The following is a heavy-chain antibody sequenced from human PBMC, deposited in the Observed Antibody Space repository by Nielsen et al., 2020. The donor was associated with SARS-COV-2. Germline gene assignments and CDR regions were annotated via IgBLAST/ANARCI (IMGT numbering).Heavy chain of an antibody. V-gene: IGHV3-23*01. CDR3: ARGGWLQPQSGACDI. Sequence: GESLKISCAASGFTFSSYSMNWVRQAPGKGLEWVSGISGSGGSTYYADSVKGRFTVSRDNSKNTLYLQMNSLRGEDTALYYCARGGWLQPQSGACDIWGQGTMVTVSS. CDR2: ISGSGGST. D-gene: IGHD5-24*01. J-gene: IGHJ3*02. CDR1: GFTFSSYS.